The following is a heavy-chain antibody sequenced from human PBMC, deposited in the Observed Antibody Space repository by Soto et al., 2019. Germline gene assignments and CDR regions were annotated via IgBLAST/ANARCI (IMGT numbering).Heavy chain of an antibody. J-gene: IGHJ4*02. V-gene: IGHV3-48*02. CDR1: GFTFSSYN. D-gene: IGHD1-26*01. CDR3: ARAPGESGSYYGFFDY. CDR2: ISSSSSTI. Sequence: GGSLRLSCGASGFTFSSYNLNWVRQAPGKGLEWVSYISSSSSTIYYADSVKGRFTISRDNAKNSLYLQMNSLRDEDTAVYYCARAPGESGSYYGFFDYWGQGTLVTVSS.